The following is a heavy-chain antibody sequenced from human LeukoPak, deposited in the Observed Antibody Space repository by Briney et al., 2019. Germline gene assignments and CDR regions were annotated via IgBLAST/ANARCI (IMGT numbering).Heavy chain of an antibody. J-gene: IGHJ5*02. CDR3: AKDYSKTSYYGSGTYYRPNWFDP. Sequence: ASVKVSCKASGYTFTSYDINWVRQATGQGLEWMGWMNPNSGNTGYAQKFQGRVTITRNTSISTAYMELNSLRAEDTAVYYCAKDYSKTSYYGSGTYYRPNWFDPWGQGTLVTVSS. V-gene: IGHV1-8*03. D-gene: IGHD3-10*01. CDR2: MNPNSGNT. CDR1: GYTFTSYD.